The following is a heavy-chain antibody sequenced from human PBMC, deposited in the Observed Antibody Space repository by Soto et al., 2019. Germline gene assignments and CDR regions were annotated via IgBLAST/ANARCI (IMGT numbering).Heavy chain of an antibody. CDR1: GYSFTSYW. CDR3: ARHSYGSGSNSNDY. J-gene: IGHJ4*02. D-gene: IGHD3-10*01. Sequence: GESLKISCKGSGYSFTSYWISWVRQMPGKGLEWMGRIDPSDSYTNYSPSFQGHVTISADRSITTAYLQWSSLKASDSAMYYCARHSYGSGSNSNDYWGQGTLVTVSS. CDR2: IDPSDSYT. V-gene: IGHV5-10-1*01.